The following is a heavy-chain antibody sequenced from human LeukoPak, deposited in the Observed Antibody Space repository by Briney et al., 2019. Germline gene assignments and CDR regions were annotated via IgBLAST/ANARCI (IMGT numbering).Heavy chain of an antibody. Sequence: APVKVSCKASGGTFSSYAISWVRQAPGQGLEWMGRIIPILGIANYAQKFQGRVTITADKSTSTAYMELSSLRSEDTAVYYCARGFDLNWFDPWGQGTLVTVSS. J-gene: IGHJ5*02. D-gene: IGHD3-9*01. CDR3: ARGFDLNWFDP. CDR2: IIPILGIA. CDR1: GGTFSSYA. V-gene: IGHV1-69*04.